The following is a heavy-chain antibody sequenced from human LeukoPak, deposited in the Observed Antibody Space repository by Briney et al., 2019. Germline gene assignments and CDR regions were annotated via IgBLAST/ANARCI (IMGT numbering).Heavy chain of an antibody. V-gene: IGHV3-66*04. CDR2: IYSGGST. Sequence: PGGSLRLSCAASGFTVSSNYMSWVRQAPGKGLEWVSVIYSGGSTYYADSVKGRFTISRDNSKNTLYLQMSSLRAEDTAVYYCARPIAPYYYFDYWGQGTPVTVSS. D-gene: IGHD1-26*01. J-gene: IGHJ4*02. CDR1: GFTVSSNY. CDR3: ARPIAPYYYFDY.